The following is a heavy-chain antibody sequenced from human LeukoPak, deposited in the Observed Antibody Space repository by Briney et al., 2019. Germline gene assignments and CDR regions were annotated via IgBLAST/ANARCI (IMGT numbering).Heavy chain of an antibody. V-gene: IGHV3-30*04. D-gene: IGHD5-18*01. CDR1: GFTFSNYA. CDR2: ISYDGSNK. CDR3: ASDRDTRVGPTDIDY. Sequence: PGRSLRLSCAASGFTFSNYAMHWVRQAPGKGLEWVAVISYDGSNKYYADSVKGRFTISRDNSKNTVYLQMNSLRAEDTAVYYCASDRDTRVGPTDIDYWGQGTLVTVSS. J-gene: IGHJ4*02.